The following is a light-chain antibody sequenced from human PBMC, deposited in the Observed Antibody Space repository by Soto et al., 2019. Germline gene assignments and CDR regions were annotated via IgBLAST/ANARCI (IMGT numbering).Light chain of an antibody. CDR1: QSVSSSY. V-gene: IGKV3-20*01. CDR3: QQYGSLPYT. J-gene: IGKJ2*01. CDR2: GAS. Sequence: EIVLTQSPGTLSLSPGERATLSCRASQSVSSSYLAWYQQKPGQAPRLLIYGASSRATGIPDRFSGSGSGTDFTLTISRLEPEDFSGYYCQQYGSLPYTFGQGTKLEIK.